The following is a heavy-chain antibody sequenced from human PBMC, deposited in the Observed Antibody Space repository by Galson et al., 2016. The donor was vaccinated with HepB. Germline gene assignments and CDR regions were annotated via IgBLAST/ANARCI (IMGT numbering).Heavy chain of an antibody. CDR1: GGSISGGGHS. Sequence: TLSLTCGVSGGSISGGGHSWSWIRQPPGKGLEWIGYIYHNGSTYYNPSLKSRFTISVDRPKSLFSLKLSSVTAADTAVYYCARGFGILVAFDIWGQGTVVTVSS. J-gene: IGHJ3*02. CDR2: IYHNGST. V-gene: IGHV4-30-2*01. D-gene: IGHD1-14*01. CDR3: ARGFGILVAFDI.